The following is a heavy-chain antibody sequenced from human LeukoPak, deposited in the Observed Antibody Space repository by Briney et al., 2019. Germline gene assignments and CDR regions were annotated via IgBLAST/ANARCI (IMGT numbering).Heavy chain of an antibody. D-gene: IGHD2-2*01. Sequence: ASVKVSCKASGYTFTGYYMHWVRQAPGQGLEWMGWINPNSGGTNYAQKFQGRVTMTRDTSISTAYMELSRLRSDDTAVYYCARAPYCSSTSCILGGYTSPFDYWGQGTLVTVSS. CDR2: INPNSGGT. CDR1: GYTFTGYY. V-gene: IGHV1-2*02. J-gene: IGHJ4*02. CDR3: ARAPYCSSTSCILGGYTSPFDY.